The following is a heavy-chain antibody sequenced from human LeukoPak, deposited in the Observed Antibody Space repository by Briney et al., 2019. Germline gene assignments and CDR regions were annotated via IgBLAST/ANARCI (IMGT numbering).Heavy chain of an antibody. V-gene: IGHV4-34*01. CDR3: ASRYCSSTSCYGVVSDWFDP. CDR1: GGSFSGYY. Sequence: SETLSLTCSVYGGSFSGYYWSWIRLPPGKGLEWIGEINHSGSTNYNPSLKSRVTISVDTSKNQFSLKLSSVTAADTAVYYCASRYCSSTSCYGVVSDWFDPWGQGTLVTVSS. J-gene: IGHJ5*02. CDR2: INHSGST. D-gene: IGHD2-2*01.